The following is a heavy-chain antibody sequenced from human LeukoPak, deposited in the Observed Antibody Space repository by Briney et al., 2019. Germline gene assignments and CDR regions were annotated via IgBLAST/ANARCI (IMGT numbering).Heavy chain of an antibody. D-gene: IGHD3-16*01. J-gene: IGHJ6*03. CDR3: ARDCEFCDLRFYMNV. Sequence: PSQTLSLTCTVSGGSLSSTGYYWIWIRQPAGKGLEWIGHIDNSGSTNCSPSLKSRATISVDPFKNPFSLNLTSVNAANTAVYYCARDCEFCDLRFYMNVWGKGTTVTVSS. V-gene: IGHV4-61*09. CDR2: IDNSGST. CDR1: GGSLSSTGYY.